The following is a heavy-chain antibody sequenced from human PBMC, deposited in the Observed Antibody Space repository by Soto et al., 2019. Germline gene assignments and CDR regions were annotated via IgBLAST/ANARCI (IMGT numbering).Heavy chain of an antibody. Sequence: SETLSLPCIFSGGSISSGGYYWGWFRQHQGKGLEWIGYIYYSGSTYYNPSLKSRVTISVDTSKNQFSLKLSSVTAADTAVYYCARVSKVTPGYYYYGMDVWGQGTTVTVSS. CDR1: GGSISSGGYY. V-gene: IGHV4-31*03. D-gene: IGHD4-4*01. J-gene: IGHJ6*02. CDR2: IYYSGST. CDR3: ARVSKVTPGYYYYGMDV.